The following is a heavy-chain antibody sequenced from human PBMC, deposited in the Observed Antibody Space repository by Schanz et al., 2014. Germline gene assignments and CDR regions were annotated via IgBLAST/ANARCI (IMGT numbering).Heavy chain of an antibody. J-gene: IGHJ4*02. Sequence: EVQLVESGGGLVKPGGSLRLSCAASGFTFSNTWMSWVRQAPGKGLVWVSTIDTAGSYTSYVDSVKGRFTISRDNSKNTLYLQMNSLRTEDTAVYFCAKSYDTSGYSGFDYWGQGTLVTVSS. V-gene: IGHV3-74*02. CDR2: IDTAGSYT. D-gene: IGHD3-22*01. CDR1: GFTFSNTW. CDR3: AKSYDTSGYSGFDY.